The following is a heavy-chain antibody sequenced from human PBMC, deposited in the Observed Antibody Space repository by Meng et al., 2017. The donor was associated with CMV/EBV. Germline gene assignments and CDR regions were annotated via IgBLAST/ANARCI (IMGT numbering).Heavy chain of an antibody. J-gene: IGHJ4*02. CDR2: IIPVFETA. CDR1: GGTFSTFA. D-gene: IGHD1-26*01. CDR3: ARGGDSWYSDY. Sequence: VQLVQSGAEVKKPGSSVKVSCKTSGGTFSTFASSWVRQAPGEGLEWMGGIIPVFETANYAERFQDRVTITADDSTTTAYMELSSLRADDTALYFCARGGDSWYSDYWGQGTLVTVSS. V-gene: IGHV1-69*12.